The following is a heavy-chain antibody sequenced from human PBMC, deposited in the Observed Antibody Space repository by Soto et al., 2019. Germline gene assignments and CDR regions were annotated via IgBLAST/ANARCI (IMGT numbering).Heavy chain of an antibody. D-gene: IGHD6-13*01. Sequence: PGGSLRLSCAASGFTFSSYWMSWVRQAPGKGLEWVANIKQDGSEKYYVDSVKGRFTISRDNAKNSLYLQMNSLRAEDTAVYYCVCSSWYDSSYYYYMDVWGKGTTVTV. V-gene: IGHV3-7*01. CDR1: GFTFSSYW. CDR2: IKQDGSEK. CDR3: VCSSWYDSSYYYYMDV. J-gene: IGHJ6*03.